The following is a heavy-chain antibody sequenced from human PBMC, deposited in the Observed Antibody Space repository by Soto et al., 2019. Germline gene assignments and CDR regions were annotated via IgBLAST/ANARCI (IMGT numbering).Heavy chain of an antibody. CDR3: ARVYSYGMDV. Sequence: EVQLVESGGGSVQPGGSLRLSCAASGFTFSRYSMNWVRQAPGKGLEWVSYISSSGRPKYYADSVKGRFTISRDNAKNSLYLQMNSLRDEDTAVYYCARVYSYGMDVWGQGTTVTVSS. CDR2: ISSSGRPK. D-gene: IGHD2-8*01. J-gene: IGHJ6*02. CDR1: GFTFSRYS. V-gene: IGHV3-48*02.